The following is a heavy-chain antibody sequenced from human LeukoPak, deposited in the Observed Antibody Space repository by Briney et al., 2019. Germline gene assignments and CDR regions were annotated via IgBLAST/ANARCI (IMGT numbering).Heavy chain of an antibody. J-gene: IGHJ4*02. Sequence: GGSLRLSCTVSGSSLSSYALSWARRAPGKGLEWVSATSSSDAGKYSADSVRGRFTISRDNSRNTMYLQMNSLRVEDAAVYYCAKAPVTSCRGAFCYPFDSWGQGTLVTVSS. D-gene: IGHD2-15*01. CDR3: AKAPVTSCRGAFCYPFDS. CDR1: GSSLSSYA. CDR2: TSSSDAGK. V-gene: IGHV3-23*01.